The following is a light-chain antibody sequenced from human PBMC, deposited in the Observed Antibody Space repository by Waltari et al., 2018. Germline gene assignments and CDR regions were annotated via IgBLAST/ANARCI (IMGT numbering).Light chain of an antibody. CDR2: AAS. CDR3: LQDYSYPRT. CDR1: QGVRND. J-gene: IGKJ1*01. Sequence: AIQMTPSPSSVSASIGDSVTITCRASQGVRNDVGWYQQKPGKAPKLLVYAASTLHIGVPSRFSGSGSDTDFTLTVTSLQPEDFATYYCLQDYSYPRTFGQGTRVEIK. V-gene: IGKV1-6*01.